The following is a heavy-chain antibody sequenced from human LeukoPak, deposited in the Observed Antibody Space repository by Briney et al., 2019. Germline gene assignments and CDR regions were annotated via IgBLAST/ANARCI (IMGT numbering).Heavy chain of an antibody. J-gene: IGHJ5*02. Sequence: GTSLTLSCVASGFTFNDYAMHWVRQAPGKGLVWVSRINTDGSSTSYADSVKGRFTISRDNAKNTLYLQMNSLRAEDTAVYYCARDPIVVVPADTNWFDPWGQGTLVTVSS. CDR2: INTDGSST. CDR1: GFTFNDYA. V-gene: IGHV3-74*01. CDR3: ARDPIVVVPADTNWFDP. D-gene: IGHD2-2*01.